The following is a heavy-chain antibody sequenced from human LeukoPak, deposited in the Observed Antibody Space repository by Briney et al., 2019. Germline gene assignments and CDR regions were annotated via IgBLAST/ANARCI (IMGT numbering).Heavy chain of an antibody. CDR2: MSYGGQNE. CDR1: GLTFSGYD. J-gene: IGHJ4*02. D-gene: IGHD2-15*01. V-gene: IGHV3-30*18. CDR3: AKYPRLAGGRAAY. Sequence: GGSLRLSCEASGLTFSGYDMHWVRQAPGKGPEGVAVMSYGGQNERYADSVKGRFTISRDDSKNTLYLQMNSLRAEDTAVYYCAKYPRLAGGRAAYWGQGTLVTVSS.